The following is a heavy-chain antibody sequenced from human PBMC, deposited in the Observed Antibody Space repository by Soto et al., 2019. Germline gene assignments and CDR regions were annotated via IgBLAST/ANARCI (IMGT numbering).Heavy chain of an antibody. D-gene: IGHD6-19*01. V-gene: IGHV3-33*01. CDR1: GFTFSSYG. CDR3: ARELESVAGSGGFDY. J-gene: IGHJ4*02. CDR2: IWYDGSNK. Sequence: SLRLSCAASGFTFSSYGMHWVRQAPGKGQEWVAVIWYDGSNKYYAGSVKGRFTISRDNSKNTLYLQMNSLRAEDTAVYYCARELESVAGSGGFDYWGQGTLVTVSS.